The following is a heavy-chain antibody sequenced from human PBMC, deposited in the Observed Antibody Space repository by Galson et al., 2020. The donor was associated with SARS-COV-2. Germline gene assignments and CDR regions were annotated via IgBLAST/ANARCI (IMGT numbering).Heavy chain of an antibody. V-gene: IGHV3-21*01. CDR1: GFTFNSYT. J-gene: IGHJ6*02. CDR2: ISSNSEYI. D-gene: IGHD1-26*01. CDR3: AREASWAMFGMDV. Sequence: GGSLRLSCAVSGFTFNSYTMSWVRQAPGKGPEWVSSISSNSEYIYYVDSLKGRFTISRDNAKNSLYLQMNSLRAEDTAVYYCAREASWAMFGMDVWGRGTTVTVSS.